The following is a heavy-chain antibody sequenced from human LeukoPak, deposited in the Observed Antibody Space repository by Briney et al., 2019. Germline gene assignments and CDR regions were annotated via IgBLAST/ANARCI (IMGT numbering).Heavy chain of an antibody. J-gene: IGHJ4*02. CDR1: GFTFSSYA. D-gene: IGHD6-13*01. Sequence: GGSLRLSCAASGFTFSSYAMHWVRQAPRKGLEWVAVISYDGSNKYYADSVKGGFTISRDNSKNTLYLQMNSLRAEDTAVYYCAREGVGGYSSTGVFDYWGQGTLVTVSS. CDR2: ISYDGSNK. CDR3: AREGVGGYSSTGVFDY. V-gene: IGHV3-30-3*01.